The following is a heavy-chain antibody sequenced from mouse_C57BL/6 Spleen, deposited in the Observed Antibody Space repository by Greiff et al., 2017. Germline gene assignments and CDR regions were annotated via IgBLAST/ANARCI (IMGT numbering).Heavy chain of an antibody. CDR2: ISSGSSTI. Sequence: EVQGVASGGGLVKPGGSLKLSCAASGFTFSDYGMHWVRQAPEKGLEWVAYISSGSSTIYYADTVKGRFTISRDNAKNTLFLQMTSLRSEDTAMYYCARRGYYGSSYGYFDVGGTGTTVTVSS. V-gene: IGHV5-17*01. CDR3: ARRGYYGSSYGYFDV. D-gene: IGHD1-1*01. J-gene: IGHJ1*03. CDR1: GFTFSDYG.